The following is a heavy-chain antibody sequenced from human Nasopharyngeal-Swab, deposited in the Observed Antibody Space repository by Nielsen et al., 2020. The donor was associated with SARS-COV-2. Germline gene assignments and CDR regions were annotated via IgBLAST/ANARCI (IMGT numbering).Heavy chain of an antibody. D-gene: IGHD4/OR15-4a*01. J-gene: IGHJ4*02. CDR2: ISPFNGYA. Sequence: ASVKVSCKASGYTFTAYGINWVRQAPGRGLEWMGWISPFNGYADYAREFQGRAIMTTDTPTSTAYMELRSLRSDDTAVYYCVTTNDGVNYHSDFEYWGQGTLVTVSS. V-gene: IGHV1-18*01. CDR1: GYTFTAYG. CDR3: VTTNDGVNYHSDFEY.